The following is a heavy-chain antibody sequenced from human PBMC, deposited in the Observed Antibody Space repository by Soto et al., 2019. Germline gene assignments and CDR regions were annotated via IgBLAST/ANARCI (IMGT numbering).Heavy chain of an antibody. J-gene: IGHJ3*02. D-gene: IGHD3-22*01. CDR2: IYSGGST. Sequence: EVQLVESGGGLVQPGGSLRLSCAASGFTVSSNYMSWVRQAPGKGLEWVSVIYSGGSTYYADSVKGRFTISRDNSKNTLYLQMNSLRAEDTAVYYCARDHRDYYDSSSSQQGAFDIWGQGTMVTVSS. CDR3: ARDHRDYYDSSSSQQGAFDI. CDR1: GFTVSSNY. V-gene: IGHV3-66*01.